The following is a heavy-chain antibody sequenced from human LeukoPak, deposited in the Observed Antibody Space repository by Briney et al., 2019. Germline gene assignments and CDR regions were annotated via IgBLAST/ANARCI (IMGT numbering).Heavy chain of an antibody. Sequence: GGSLRLSCAASGFTFSSYGMHWVRQAPGKGLEWGAVISYDGSNKYYADSVKGRFTISRDNSKNTLHLQMNSLRAEDTAVYYCAAPXVXXXXXRXXGYWGXGTLVTVS. CDR2: ISYDGSNK. D-gene: IGHD2-21*01. J-gene: IGHJ4*01. CDR3: AAPXVXXXXXRXXGY. V-gene: IGHV3-30*03. CDR1: GFTFSSYG.